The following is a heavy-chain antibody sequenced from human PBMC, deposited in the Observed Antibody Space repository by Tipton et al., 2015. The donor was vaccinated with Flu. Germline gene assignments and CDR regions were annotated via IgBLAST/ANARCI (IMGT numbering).Heavy chain of an antibody. CDR2: IYSGGST. J-gene: IGHJ3*02. CDR3: ASSVSYGPGAFDI. D-gene: IGHD5-18*01. Sequence: AASGFTVSSNYMSWVRQAPGKGPEWVSVIYSGGSTYYADSVKGRFTISRDNSKNTLYLQMNSLRAEDTAVYYCASSVSYGPGAFDIWGQGTMVTVSS. V-gene: IGHV3-66*01. CDR1: GFTVSSNY.